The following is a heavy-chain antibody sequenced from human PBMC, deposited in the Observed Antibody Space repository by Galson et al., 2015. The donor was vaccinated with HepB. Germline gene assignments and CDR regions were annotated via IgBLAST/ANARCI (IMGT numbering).Heavy chain of an antibody. V-gene: IGHV3-21*06. CDR2: ITSRSNYI. D-gene: IGHD3-22*01. CDR1: GFIFNNYT. J-gene: IGHJ4*02. CDR3: ARTNYYDSRGYFPVGYFDY. Sequence: SLRLSCAASGFIFNNYTFNWVRQAPGKGLEWVSSITSRSNYIYYAGSVKGRFTISRDNAKNSLYLQMNSLRAEDTAVYYCARTNYYDSRGYFPVGYFDYWGQGTLVTVSS.